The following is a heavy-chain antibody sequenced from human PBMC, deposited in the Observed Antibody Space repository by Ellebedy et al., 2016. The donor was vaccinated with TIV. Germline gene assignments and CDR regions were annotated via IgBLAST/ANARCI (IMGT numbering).Heavy chain of an antibody. CDR1: GFTFSNFW. CDR2: IKPDGNEK. D-gene: IGHD3-16*01. J-gene: IGHJ2*01. CDR3: ARTYRGINYWYFDV. Sequence: PGGSLRLSCVASGFTFSNFWMSWVRQAPGKGLEWVATIKPDGNEKYYVDSVKGRFSISRDNAKYSLYLQLNSLRVEDTDMYYCARTYRGINYWYFDVWGRGTLVTVSA. V-gene: IGHV3-7*01.